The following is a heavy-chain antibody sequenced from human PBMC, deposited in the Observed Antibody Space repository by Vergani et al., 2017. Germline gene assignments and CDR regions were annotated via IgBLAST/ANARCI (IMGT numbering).Heavy chain of an antibody. J-gene: IGHJ6*02. CDR2: TRNKANSYTT. V-gene: IGHV3-72*01. Sequence: EVQLVESGGGLVQPGGSLRLSCAASGFTFSDHYMDWVRQAPGKGLEWVCRTRNKANSYTTEYAASVKGRVTSSRDDSKNSLYLQMNSLKTEDTAVYYCARESGAVAAEGGYYYGMDVWGQGTTVTVSS. CDR3: ARESGAVAAEGGYYYGMDV. CDR1: GFTFSDHY. D-gene: IGHD6-19*01.